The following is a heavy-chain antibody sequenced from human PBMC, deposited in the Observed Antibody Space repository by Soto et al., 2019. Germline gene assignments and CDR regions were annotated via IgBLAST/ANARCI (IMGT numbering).Heavy chain of an antibody. Sequence: SSETLSLTCDVYGGSFSGYFWNWIRQSPGKGLEWIGKVNHNGRNNYNPSLKSRVTISLDMSKKQISLKLTSVTAADTAVYYCARGGSSDWQVAFDFRGQGTMVTV. J-gene: IGHJ3*01. D-gene: IGHD6-19*01. V-gene: IGHV4-34*01. CDR2: VNHNGRN. CDR3: ARGGSSDWQVAFDF. CDR1: GGSFSGYF.